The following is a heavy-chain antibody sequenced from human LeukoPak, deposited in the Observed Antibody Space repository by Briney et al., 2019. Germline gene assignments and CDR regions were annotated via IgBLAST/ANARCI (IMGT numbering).Heavy chain of an antibody. CDR2: IVNSGGST. J-gene: IGHJ4*02. D-gene: IGHD5-18*01. Sequence: GESLRLSCVASGFTFSNYAMSWVRQAPGKGLELVSGIVNSGGSTYYADSVRGRLTISRDNSKKTVYLQMSSLRGDDTAIYYCAKDRAGYSYGMFDSWGQGTLVTVSS. CDR3: AKDRAGYSYGMFDS. V-gene: IGHV3-23*01. CDR1: GFTFSNYA.